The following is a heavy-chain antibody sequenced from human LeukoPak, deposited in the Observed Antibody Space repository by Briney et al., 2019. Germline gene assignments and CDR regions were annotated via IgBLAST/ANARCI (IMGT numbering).Heavy chain of an antibody. Sequence: PGGSMRLSCAASGLTLSSYAMSWVRQAPGEGLEWVSAISGSGGSTYYADSVKGRFTISRDNSKNTLYLQMNSLRAEDTAVYYCAKVRRELLLFDYWGQGTLVSVSS. V-gene: IGHV3-23*01. CDR2: ISGSGGST. CDR1: GLTLSSYA. D-gene: IGHD1-26*01. CDR3: AKVRRELLLFDY. J-gene: IGHJ4*02.